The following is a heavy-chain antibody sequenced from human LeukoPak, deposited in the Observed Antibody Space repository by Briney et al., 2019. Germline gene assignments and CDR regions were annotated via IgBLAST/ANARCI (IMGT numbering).Heavy chain of an antibody. CDR2: INTDGSST. V-gene: IGHV3-74*01. J-gene: IGHJ4*02. Sequence: GGSLRLSCAASGFTFSSYWMHWVRQAPGKGLVWVSRINTDGSSTSYADSVKGRFTISRDNAKNTLYLQMNSLRAEDTAVYYCARVSATVRGVVITYYFDYWGQGTLVTVSS. CDR1: GFTFSSYW. CDR3: ARVSATVRGVVITYYFDY. D-gene: IGHD3-10*01.